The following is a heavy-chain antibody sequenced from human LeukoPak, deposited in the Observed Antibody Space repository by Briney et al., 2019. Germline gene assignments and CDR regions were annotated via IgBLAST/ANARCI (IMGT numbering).Heavy chain of an antibody. CDR2: IYYSGST. J-gene: IGHJ4*02. V-gene: IGHV4-31*08. CDR1: SRSLSSGGYY. CDR3: AGHYGP. Sequence: QVQLQESGQGLVKPSQTLSLPCTVYSRSLSSGGYYWSWFRQHPGKGLEWIGYIYYSGSTYYNPSLKSRVTISVDTSKNQFSLKLNSVTATDTAVYYCAGHYGPWGQGTLVTVSS. D-gene: IGHD3-16*01.